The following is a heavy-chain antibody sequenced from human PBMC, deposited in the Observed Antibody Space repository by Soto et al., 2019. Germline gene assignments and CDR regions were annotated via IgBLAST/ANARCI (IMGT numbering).Heavy chain of an antibody. D-gene: IGHD3-9*01. V-gene: IGHV1-18*01. CDR2: ISVYNGNT. CDR3: ARASGLDPSEGINY. Sequence: GASVKVSCKASGYTFTSYGISWVRQAPGQGLEWMGWISVYNGNTNYAQKLQGRVTMTTDTSTSTAYMELRSLRSDDTAVYYCARASGLDPSEGINYWGQGTLVTVSS. CDR1: GYTFTSYG. J-gene: IGHJ4*02.